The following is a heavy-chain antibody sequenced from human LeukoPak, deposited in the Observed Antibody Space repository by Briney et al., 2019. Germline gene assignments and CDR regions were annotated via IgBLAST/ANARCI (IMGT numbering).Heavy chain of an antibody. V-gene: IGHV3-7*04. CDR2: IKQDGSKK. D-gene: IGHD5-24*01. CDR3: TRVGYIDEGIDY. Sequence: GGSLRLSCVASGFPFSSYWMTWVRQAPGRGLEWVANIKQDGSKKSYVDSVKGRFTISRDNAKNSLYLQMNSLRAEDTAIYYCTRVGYIDEGIDYWGQGTLVTVSS. J-gene: IGHJ4*02. CDR1: GFPFSSYW.